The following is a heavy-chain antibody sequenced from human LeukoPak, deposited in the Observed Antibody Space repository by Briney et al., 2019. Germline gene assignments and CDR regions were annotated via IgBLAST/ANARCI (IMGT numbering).Heavy chain of an antibody. CDR1: GFTVSSNY. D-gene: IGHD2-2*01. V-gene: IGHV3-53*01. CDR2: IYSGGST. Sequence: GGSLRLSCAASGFTVSSNYMSWVRQVPGKGLEWVSVIYSGGSTYYADSVEGRFTISRDNSKNTLYLQMNSLRAEDTAVYYCARGYCSSTSCYDVWRPLDYWGQGTLVTVSS. CDR3: ARGYCSSTSCYDVWRPLDY. J-gene: IGHJ4*02.